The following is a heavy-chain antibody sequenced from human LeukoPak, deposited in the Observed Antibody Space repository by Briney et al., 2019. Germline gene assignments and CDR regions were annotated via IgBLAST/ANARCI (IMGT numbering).Heavy chain of an antibody. Sequence: PGGSLRLSCEASGFTFSSYWMHWVRQAPGKGLVWVSRINSDGSSTSYADSVKGRFTISRDNAKNTLYLQMNSLRAEDTAVYYCARDRGKVFWSGHLTGYYGMDVWGQGTTVTVSS. CDR2: INSDGSST. J-gene: IGHJ6*02. V-gene: IGHV3-74*01. CDR3: ARDRGKVFWSGHLTGYYGMDV. CDR1: GFTFSSYW. D-gene: IGHD3-3*01.